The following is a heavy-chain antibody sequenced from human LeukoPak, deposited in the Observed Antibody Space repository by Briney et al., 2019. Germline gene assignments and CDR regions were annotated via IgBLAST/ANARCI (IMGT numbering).Heavy chain of an antibody. V-gene: IGHV4-59*02. D-gene: IGHD1-7*01. Sequence: SETLSLTCTVSGGSVSSYYWSWIRQPPGKGLEWIGYIYYSGSTNYNPSLKSRVTISVDTSKNQLSLKLSSVTVADTAVYHCARDNWNYGSSMDVWGQGTTVTVSS. J-gene: IGHJ6*02. CDR2: IYYSGST. CDR3: ARDNWNYGSSMDV. CDR1: GGSVSSYY.